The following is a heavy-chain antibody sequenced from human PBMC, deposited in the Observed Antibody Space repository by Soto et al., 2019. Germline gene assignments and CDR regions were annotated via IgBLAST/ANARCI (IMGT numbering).Heavy chain of an antibody. Sequence: GSLRLSCAASGFTFSTYAMTWVRQAPGKGLEWVSAISGSGSSTYYADSVKGRFTISRDNSKNTLLLQMNSLRVEDTAVYYCMNPPRGWGQGTLVTASS. CDR1: GFTFSTYA. J-gene: IGHJ4*02. CDR3: MNPPRG. D-gene: IGHD3-16*01. V-gene: IGHV3-23*01. CDR2: ISGSGSST.